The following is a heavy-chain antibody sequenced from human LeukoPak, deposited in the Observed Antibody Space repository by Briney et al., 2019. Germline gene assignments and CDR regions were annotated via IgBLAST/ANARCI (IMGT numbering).Heavy chain of an antibody. CDR1: GSTFSSYA. V-gene: IGHV3-23*01. CDR3: AKDLSGPYLRILSSDY. J-gene: IGHJ4*02. D-gene: IGHD2-21*01. Sequence: PGGSLRLSCAASGSTFSSYAMSWVRQAPGKGLEWVSAISGSGGSTYYADSVKGRFTISRDNSKNTLYLQMNSLRAEDTAVYYCAKDLSGPYLRILSSDYWGQGTLVTVSS. CDR2: ISGSGGST.